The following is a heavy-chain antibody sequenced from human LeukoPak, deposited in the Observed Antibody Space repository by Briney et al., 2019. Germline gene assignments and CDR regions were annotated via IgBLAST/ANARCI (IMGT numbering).Heavy chain of an antibody. CDR3: AKLETLVVVAAMLGY. Sequence: PGGSLRLSCAASGFTFSSYAMSWVRQAPGKGLEWVSAISGSGGSTYYADSVKGRFTISRDNSKNTLYLQMNSLRAEDTAVYYCAKLETLVVVAAMLGYWGQGTLVTVSS. CDR2: ISGSGGST. V-gene: IGHV3-23*01. CDR1: GFTFSSYA. J-gene: IGHJ4*02. D-gene: IGHD2-15*01.